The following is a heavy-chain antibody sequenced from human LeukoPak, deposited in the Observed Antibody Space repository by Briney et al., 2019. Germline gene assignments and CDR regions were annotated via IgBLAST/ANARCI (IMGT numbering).Heavy chain of an antibody. CDR3: ARDQSGDYHSSGYEN. CDR1: GFKFNDYG. D-gene: IGHD3-22*01. J-gene: IGHJ4*02. CDR2: ISASGSLI. Sequence: PGGSLRLSCAASGFKFNDYGMSWVRQAPGKGLEWVSSISASGSLIYYTDSVEGRFTISRDNSKNTLYLQMNSLRAEDTAVYYCARDQSGDYHSSGYENWGQGTLVTVSS. V-gene: IGHV3-23*01.